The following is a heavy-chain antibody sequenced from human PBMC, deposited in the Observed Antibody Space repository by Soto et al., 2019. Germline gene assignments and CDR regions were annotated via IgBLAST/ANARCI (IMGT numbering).Heavy chain of an antibody. Sequence: EVQLVESGGGFVQPGRSLRLSCVASGITFDDYAMHWVRQAPGKGLERVSGISWNSGGIVYEDSVKVRFTISRDNAKNSLYLQMDRLRTEDTALYYCAKVIYSCSIEALYGMDVWGQGTTVTVSS. V-gene: IGHV3-9*01. CDR3: AKVIYSCSIEALYGMDV. CDR2: ISWNSGGI. CDR1: GITFDDYA. D-gene: IGHD6-6*01. J-gene: IGHJ6*02.